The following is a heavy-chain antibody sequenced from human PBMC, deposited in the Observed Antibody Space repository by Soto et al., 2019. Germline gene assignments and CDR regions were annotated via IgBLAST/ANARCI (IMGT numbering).Heavy chain of an antibody. CDR1: VGSVNNDKW. V-gene: IGHV4-4*02. J-gene: IGHJ5*02. CDR2: IHSSGIT. Sequence: QVQLQESGPGLVKPSGTLSLTCAVSVGSVNNDKWWSWVRQPPGKGLEWIGEIHSSGITNYNPSLKSRASIFVDKFKNQFSVKLTSVTAADTAVYFCAGQWAAGYGAFDPWGQGTLVTVSS. CDR3: AGQWAAGYGAFDP. D-gene: IGHD3-9*01.